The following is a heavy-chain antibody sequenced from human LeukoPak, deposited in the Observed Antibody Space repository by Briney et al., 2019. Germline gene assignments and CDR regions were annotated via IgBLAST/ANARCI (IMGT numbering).Heavy chain of an antibody. V-gene: IGHV4-59*01. J-gene: IGHJ4*02. CDR3: ARGGNCSGGSCYYPHFDY. Sequence: PSETLSLTCTVSGGSISSYYWSWLRQPPGKGPEWIGYIFSSGSTNYNPSLKSRVTISLDTSKNQFSLKLSSVTAADTAVYFCARGGNCSGGSCYYPHFDYWGQGTLVTVSS. D-gene: IGHD2-15*01. CDR1: GGSISSYY. CDR2: IFSSGST.